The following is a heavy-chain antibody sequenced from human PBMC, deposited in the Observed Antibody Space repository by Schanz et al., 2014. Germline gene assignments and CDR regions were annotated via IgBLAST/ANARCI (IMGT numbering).Heavy chain of an antibody. CDR3: ARPPHDSSGYYPFDY. CDR1: GFNSDDYA. CDR2: VSRSTPDI. D-gene: IGHD3-22*01. Sequence: EVQVVESGGGLVQPGGSLRLSCTASGFNSDDYAMHWVRQAPGKGLEWVSYVSRSTPDIYYADSVKGRFTMSRDNAKNSVFLQMNSLRAEDTAVYYCARPPHDSSGYYPFDYWGQGTLVTVSS. V-gene: IGHV3-9*02. J-gene: IGHJ4*02.